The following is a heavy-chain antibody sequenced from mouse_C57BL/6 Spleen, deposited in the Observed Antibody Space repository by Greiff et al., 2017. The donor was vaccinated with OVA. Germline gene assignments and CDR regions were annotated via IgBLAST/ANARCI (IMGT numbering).Heavy chain of an antibody. CDR3: AREGSFITTVVATYYYAMDY. CDR1: GFTFSSYT. Sequence: EVKVVESGGGLVKPGGSLKLSCAASGFTFSSYTMSWVRQTPEKRLEWVATISGGGGNTYYPDSVKGRFTISRDNAKNTLYLQMSSLRSEDTALYYCAREGSFITTVVATYYYAMDYWGQGTSVTVSS. CDR2: ISGGGGNT. J-gene: IGHJ4*01. V-gene: IGHV5-9*01. D-gene: IGHD1-1*01.